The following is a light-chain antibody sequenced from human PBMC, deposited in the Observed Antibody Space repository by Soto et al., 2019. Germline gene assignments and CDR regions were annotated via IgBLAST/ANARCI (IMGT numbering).Light chain of an antibody. CDR1: QSVTNRY. CDR3: QQSGDSQWT. J-gene: IGKJ1*01. Sequence: ESVLTQSPGTLSLSPGERATLSCRASQSVTNRYFAWYQQKPGQAPRLLIYGASSRATGIPDRFSGSGSGMDFTLTISSLAPEDFAVYYCQQSGDSQWTFGQGTKVDI. CDR2: GAS. V-gene: IGKV3-20*01.